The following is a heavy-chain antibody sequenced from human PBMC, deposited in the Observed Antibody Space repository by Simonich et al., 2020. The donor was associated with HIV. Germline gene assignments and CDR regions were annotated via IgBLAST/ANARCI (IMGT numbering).Heavy chain of an antibody. CDR1: GHTLIELS. CDR2: CDPEDGEI. Sequence: QVQLVQSGAEVKKPGASVKVSCKVSGHTLIELSIHWVRQAPGKGLEWMGGCDPEDGEIIYAQKFQGSVTMTEDTSTDTAYMELSSLKSDDTAVYYCAIEQYALDIWGQGTMVTVSS. J-gene: IGHJ3*02. V-gene: IGHV1-24*01. CDR3: AIEQYALDI.